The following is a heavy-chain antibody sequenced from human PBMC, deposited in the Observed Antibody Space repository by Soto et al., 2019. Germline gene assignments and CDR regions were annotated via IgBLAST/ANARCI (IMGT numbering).Heavy chain of an antibody. CDR2: IYWDDDK. CDR1: GFSLSTSGVG. V-gene: IGHV2-5*02. CDR3: AHRRVTTIVGAGHFHH. Sequence: QITLKESGPTLVKPSQTLTLTCTFSGFSLSTSGVGVGWIRQPPGKALEWLALIYWDDDKRYSPSLKSRLTITQDTSKNQVVLTLANVDPVDTATYYFAHRRVTTIVGAGHFHHWGQGTLVTVSS. J-gene: IGHJ1*01. D-gene: IGHD3-22*01.